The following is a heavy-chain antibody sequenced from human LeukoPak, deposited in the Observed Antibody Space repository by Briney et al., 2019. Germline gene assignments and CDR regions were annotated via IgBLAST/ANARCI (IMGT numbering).Heavy chain of an antibody. CDR1: GFTFSSYS. D-gene: IGHD1-7*01. CDR2: ISTRSNTI. J-gene: IGHJ4*02. V-gene: IGHV3-48*01. Sequence: GGSLRLSCAASGFTFSSYSMNWVRQAPGKGLEWVSYISTRSNTIYYADSVKGRFTISRDNAKSSLYLQMNSLRAEDTAVYYCARDLNWNSPVWGQGTLVTVSS. CDR3: ARDLNWNSPV.